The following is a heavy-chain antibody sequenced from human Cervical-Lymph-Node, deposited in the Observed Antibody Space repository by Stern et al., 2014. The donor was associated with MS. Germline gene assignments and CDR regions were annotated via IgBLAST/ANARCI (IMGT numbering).Heavy chain of an antibody. V-gene: IGHV3-23*04. CDR2: ISGSGGST. D-gene: IGHD1-26*01. CDR1: GFTFRTNA. CDR3: AKGGAAGYFDY. Sequence: EVQLVESGGGLVQPGGSLRLSCAASGFTFRTNAMSWVRQAPGKGLEWVSTISGSGGSTYYPDSGKGRFTISRDNSKNTLYLQMNSLRADDTAVYYCAKGGAAGYFDYWGQGALVTVSS. J-gene: IGHJ4*02.